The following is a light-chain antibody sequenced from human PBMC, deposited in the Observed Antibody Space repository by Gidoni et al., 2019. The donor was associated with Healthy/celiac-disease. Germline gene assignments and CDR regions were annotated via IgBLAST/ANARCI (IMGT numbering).Light chain of an antibody. J-gene: IGKJ1*01. CDR1: QSISNW. Sequence: DIQMTQSPSTLSASVGDRVTITCRASQSISNWLAWYQQKPGKAPNLLIYKASSLESGVPSRFSGSGSGTEFTLTISSLQPDDFATYYCQQYSSYPWTFGQXTKVEFK. V-gene: IGKV1-5*03. CDR3: QQYSSYPWT. CDR2: KAS.